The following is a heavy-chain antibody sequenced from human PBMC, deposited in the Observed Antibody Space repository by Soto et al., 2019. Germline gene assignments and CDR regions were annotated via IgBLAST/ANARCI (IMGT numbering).Heavy chain of an antibody. CDR2: IFSNDEE. D-gene: IGHD4-17*01. V-gene: IGHV2-26*01. Sequence: QVTLKESGPVLVKPTETLTLTCTVSGFSLSNARMGVSWIRQPPGKALEWLAHIFSNDEESYSTSLKSRLTISKDTSKSQVVLTMTNMDPVDTATYYCARSSYGDYVDWYFDLWGRGTLVTVSS. J-gene: IGHJ2*01. CDR3: ARSSYGDYVDWYFDL. CDR1: GFSLSNARMG.